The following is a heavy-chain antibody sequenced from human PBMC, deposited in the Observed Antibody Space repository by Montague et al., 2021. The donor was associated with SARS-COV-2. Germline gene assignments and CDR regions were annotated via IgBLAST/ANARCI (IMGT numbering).Heavy chain of an antibody. D-gene: IGHD1-1*01. V-gene: IGHV4-39*01. J-gene: IGHJ3*02. Sequence: SETLSLICTVSGGSITVSRYAWGWIRPPPGKGLEWIGSVHYTGTTSYTASLKSRLTISVDTSENQFSLKMTSATASDTAVYDCARHRANAGSFDIWGQGTMVTVSS. CDR2: VHYTGTT. CDR3: ARHRANAGSFDI. CDR1: GGSITVSRYA.